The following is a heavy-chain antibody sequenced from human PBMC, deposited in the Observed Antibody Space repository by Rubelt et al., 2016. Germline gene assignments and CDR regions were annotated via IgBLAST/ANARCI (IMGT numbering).Heavy chain of an antibody. CDR3: ARHDSATRGGFFLDY. CDR2: VFYRGNT. J-gene: IGHJ4*02. CDR1: GDSISSINYY. D-gene: IGHD3-22*01. Sequence: QLQLQESGPGLVKPSETLSLTCTVSGDSISSINYYWGWIRQPPGKGLEWIGSVFYRGNTYYSPSLKSRVTLSLDTSENQFSLKLTSGTAADTAGYYCARHDSATRGGFFLDYWGQGTLVTVSS. V-gene: IGHV4-39*01.